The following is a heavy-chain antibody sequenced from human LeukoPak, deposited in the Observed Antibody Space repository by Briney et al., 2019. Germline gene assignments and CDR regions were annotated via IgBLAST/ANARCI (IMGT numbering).Heavy chain of an antibody. V-gene: IGHV3-23*01. Sequence: GGSLRLSCAASGFTFSSYGMSWVRQAPGKGLEWVSAISGSGGSTYYADSVKGRFTISRDNSKNTLYLQMNSLRAEDTAVYYCARETYYYDSSGYYYPDYWGQGTLVTVSS. CDR3: ARETYYYDSSGYYYPDY. CDR2: ISGSGGST. CDR1: GFTFSSYG. D-gene: IGHD3-22*01. J-gene: IGHJ4*02.